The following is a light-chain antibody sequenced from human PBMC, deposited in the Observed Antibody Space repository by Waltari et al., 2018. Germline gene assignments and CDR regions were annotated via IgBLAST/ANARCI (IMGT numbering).Light chain of an antibody. CDR2: KDT. V-gene: IGLV3-25*03. CDR1: ALAKQY. J-gene: IGLJ2*01. CDR3: QSADSSGTYVV. Sequence: SYELTQPPSVSVSPGQTARIPCSGDALAKQYSHWYQQKPGQAPVLVIYKDTERPSGIPERFSGSTSGTTVTLTISGAQAEDEADYYCQSADSSGTYVVLGGGTKLTVL.